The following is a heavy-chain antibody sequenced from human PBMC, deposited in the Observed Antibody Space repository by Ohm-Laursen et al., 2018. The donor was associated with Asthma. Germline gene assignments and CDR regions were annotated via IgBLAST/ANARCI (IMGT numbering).Heavy chain of an antibody. Sequence: GSLRLSCSASGFTFSSYSMNWVRQAPGKGLEWVSYITSYSSTTYYADSVKGRFTISRDNAKNSLYLQMNSLRAQETAVYYCAVRTTSAGFDVWGQGTTVTVSS. V-gene: IGHV3-48*01. D-gene: IGHD1-1*01. CDR3: AVRTTSAGFDV. CDR2: ITSYSSTT. CDR1: GFTFSSYS. J-gene: IGHJ6*02.